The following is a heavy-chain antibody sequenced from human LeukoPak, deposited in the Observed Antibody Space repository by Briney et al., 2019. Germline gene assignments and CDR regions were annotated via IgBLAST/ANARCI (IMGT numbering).Heavy chain of an antibody. J-gene: IGHJ4*02. D-gene: IGHD3-22*01. Sequence: SETLSLTCTVSGYSISSGYYWGWIRQPPGKGLEWIGSIYHSGSTYYNPSLKGRVTISVDTSKNQFSLKLSSVTAADTAVYYCAREGPSSGSFDYWGQGTLVTVSS. CDR1: GYSISSGYY. V-gene: IGHV4-38-2*02. CDR2: IYHSGST. CDR3: AREGPSSGSFDY.